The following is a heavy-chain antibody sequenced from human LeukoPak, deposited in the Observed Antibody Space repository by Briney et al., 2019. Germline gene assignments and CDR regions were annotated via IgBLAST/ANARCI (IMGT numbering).Heavy chain of an antibody. CDR2: ISSSSSYI. V-gene: IGHV3-21*01. CDR1: GFTFSSDS. J-gene: IGHJ4*02. D-gene: IGHD5-18*01. CDR3: ARVSVDTAMVTPSGFDY. Sequence: GGSLRLSCAASGFTFSSDSMNWVRQAPGKGLEWVSSISSSSSYIYYADSVKGRFTISRDNAKNSLYLQMNSLRAEDTAVYYCARVSVDTAMVTPSGFDYWGQGTLVTVSS.